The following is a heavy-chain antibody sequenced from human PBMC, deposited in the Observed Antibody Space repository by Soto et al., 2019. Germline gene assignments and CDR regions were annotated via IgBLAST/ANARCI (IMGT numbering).Heavy chain of an antibody. Sequence: QVQLVESGGGVVQPGRSLRLSCAASGFTFSSYAMHWVRQAPGKGLEWVAVISYDGSNKYYADSVKGRFTISRDNSKNTLYLQMNSLRAEDTAVYYCARGEEYSYGLDAFDIWCQGTMVTVSS. CDR3: ARGEEYSYGLDAFDI. V-gene: IGHV3-30-3*01. J-gene: IGHJ3*02. D-gene: IGHD5-18*01. CDR1: GFTFSSYA. CDR2: ISYDGSNK.